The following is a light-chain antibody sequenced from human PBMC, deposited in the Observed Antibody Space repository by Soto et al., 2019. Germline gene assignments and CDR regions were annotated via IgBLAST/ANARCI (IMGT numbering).Light chain of an antibody. CDR1: QSVSSSY. CDR2: GAS. CDR3: QQYNSNPWT. V-gene: IGKV3-20*01. Sequence: EIVLTQSPGTLSLSPGERATLSCRASQSVSSSYLAWYQQKPGQAPRLLIYGASSRATGIPDRFSGSGSGTEFTLTISSLQPDDVATYYCQQYNSNPWTFGQGTKVDIK. J-gene: IGKJ1*01.